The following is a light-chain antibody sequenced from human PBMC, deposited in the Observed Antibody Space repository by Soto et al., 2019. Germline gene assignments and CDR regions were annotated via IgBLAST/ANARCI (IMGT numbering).Light chain of an antibody. CDR2: DAS. CDR3: QQYDNLPRT. J-gene: IGKJ2*01. Sequence: DIQMTQSPSSLSASVGDRVTITCQASQDISNYLNWYQQKPGKAPKLLIYDASNLETGVPSRFSGSGSGTDFTFTISSLQTEDIATYYCQQYDNLPRTFGQGTKLEI. V-gene: IGKV1-33*01. CDR1: QDISNY.